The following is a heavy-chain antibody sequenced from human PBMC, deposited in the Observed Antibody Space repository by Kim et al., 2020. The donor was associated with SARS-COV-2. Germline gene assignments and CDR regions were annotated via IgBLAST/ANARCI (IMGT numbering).Heavy chain of an antibody. J-gene: IGHJ4*02. CDR1: GGSISSSSYY. Sequence: SETLSLTCTVSGGSISSSSYYWGWIRQPPGKGLEWIGSIYYSGSTYYNPSLKSRVTISVDTSKNQFSLKLSSVTAADTAVYYCARKESSGWYRWGQGTLVTVSS. CDR3: ARKESSGWYR. CDR2: IYYSGST. D-gene: IGHD6-19*01. V-gene: IGHV4-39*01.